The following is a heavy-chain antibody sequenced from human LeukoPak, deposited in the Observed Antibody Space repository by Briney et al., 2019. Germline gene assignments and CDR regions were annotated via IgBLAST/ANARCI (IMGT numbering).Heavy chain of an antibody. D-gene: IGHD2-2*01. CDR3: ATSLSLGYCSSTSCHGGDY. Sequence: GGSLRLSCGASGFIFSSYGMHWVRQAPGKGLEWVAFIRYDGSNKYYADSVKGRFTISRDNSKNTLYLQMNSLRAEDTAVYYCATSLSLGYCSSTSCHGGDYWGQGTLVTVSS. CDR1: GFIFSSYG. CDR2: IRYDGSNK. J-gene: IGHJ4*02. V-gene: IGHV3-30*02.